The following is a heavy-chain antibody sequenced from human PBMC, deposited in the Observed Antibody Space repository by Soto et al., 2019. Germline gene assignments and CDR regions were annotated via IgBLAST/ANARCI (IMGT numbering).Heavy chain of an antibody. J-gene: IGHJ6*02. V-gene: IGHV5-51*01. CDR3: ARVDSGGYNYYYYGMDA. Sequence: PGESLNISCDGSGYRFSSHCIGLVPPIPGKGLEWMGIFLDGDSETTCNPSFQGQVTISADTSINTAYLQWSSLKASDTAMYYCARVDSGGYNYYYYGMDAWGQGTTVTVSS. CDR2: FLDGDSET. D-gene: IGHD3-22*01. CDR1: GYRFSSHC.